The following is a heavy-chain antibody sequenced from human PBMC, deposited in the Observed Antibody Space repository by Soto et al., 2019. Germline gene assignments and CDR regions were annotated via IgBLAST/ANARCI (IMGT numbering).Heavy chain of an antibody. CDR3: TRHAGGQVEHSFCNYYMDV. CDR2: IRSKTNNYAT. CDR1: GFPLSDSA. D-gene: IGHD2-15*01. J-gene: IGHJ6*03. Sequence: EVQLVESGGGLVQPGGSLKLACLASGFPLSDSAIHWVRKASGKGLEWVGRIRSKTNNYATTYGAPVRGRFTLCRDDFKNKAYMQMNNLESEDAAVYYCTRHAGGQVEHSFCNYYMDVWGKGTTVSVSS. V-gene: IGHV3-73*01.